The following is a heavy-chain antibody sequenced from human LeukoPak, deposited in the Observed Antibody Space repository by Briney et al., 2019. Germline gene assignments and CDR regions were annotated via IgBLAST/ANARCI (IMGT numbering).Heavy chain of an antibody. V-gene: IGHV3-21*01. Sequence: GGSLRVSWEAAGFSFSYYNFNWVRQAPGKGLEWVSSISSSGIDMYYADSLKGRFTISRDNAKNSLYLHMTSLRVEDTAVYYCARDRSHDDAFDLWGQGTMVTVSS. D-gene: IGHD3-16*01. CDR2: ISSSGIDM. J-gene: IGHJ3*01. CDR1: GFSFSYYN. CDR3: ARDRSHDDAFDL.